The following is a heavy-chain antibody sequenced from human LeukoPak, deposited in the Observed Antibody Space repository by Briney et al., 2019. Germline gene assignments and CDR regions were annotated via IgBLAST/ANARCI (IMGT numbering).Heavy chain of an antibody. CDR1: GSTFSSYE. CDR2: ISSSGSTI. V-gene: IGHV3-48*03. D-gene: IGHD5-18*01. J-gene: IGHJ4*02. Sequence: GGSLRLSCAASGSTFSSYEMNWVRQAPGKGLEWVSYISSSGSTIYYADSVKGRFTISRDNAKNSLYLQMNSLRAEDTAVYYCAGDRSWGTAMALYYFDYWGQGTLVTVSS. CDR3: AGDRSWGTAMALYYFDY.